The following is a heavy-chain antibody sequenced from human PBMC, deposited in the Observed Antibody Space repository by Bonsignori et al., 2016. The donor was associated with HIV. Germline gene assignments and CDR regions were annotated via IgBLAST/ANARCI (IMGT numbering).Heavy chain of an antibody. Sequence: WVRQAPGQGLEWVGEIIPILGVANYAQRFQGRVTITADESTSTAYMELSSLRYEDTAVYYCARDAKVGTGRNAFDIWGQGTMVTVSS. J-gene: IGHJ3*02. CDR3: ARDAKVGTGRNAFDI. CDR2: IIPILGVA. D-gene: IGHD1-26*01. V-gene: IGHV1-69*10.